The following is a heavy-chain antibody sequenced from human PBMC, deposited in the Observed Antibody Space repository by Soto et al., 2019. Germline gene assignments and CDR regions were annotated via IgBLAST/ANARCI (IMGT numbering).Heavy chain of an antibody. J-gene: IGHJ6*03. CDR1: GGSFSGYY. CDR2: INHSGST. D-gene: IGHD6-13*01. CDR3: ARGVSSSWSDYYYYMDV. V-gene: IGHV4-34*01. Sequence: SETLSLTCAVSGGSFSGYYWNWIRQPPGKGLEWIGQINHSGSTNYNVSLKSRVTISGDTSKNHFSLKLTSVTAADTAVYYCARGVSSSWSDYYYYMDVWAIGTTVTVSS.